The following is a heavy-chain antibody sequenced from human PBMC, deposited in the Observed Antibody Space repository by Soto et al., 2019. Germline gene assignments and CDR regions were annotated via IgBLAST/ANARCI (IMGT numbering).Heavy chain of an antibody. CDR2: INHSGST. J-gene: IGHJ6*02. Sequence: SEILSLTCAVYGGSFSGYYWSWIRQPPGKGLEWIGEINHSGSTNYNPSLKSRVTISVDTSKNQFSLKLSSVTAADTAVYYCARGRGAVARYGMDVWGQGTTVTVSS. CDR3: ARGRGAVARYGMDV. D-gene: IGHD6-19*01. V-gene: IGHV4-34*01. CDR1: GGSFSGYY.